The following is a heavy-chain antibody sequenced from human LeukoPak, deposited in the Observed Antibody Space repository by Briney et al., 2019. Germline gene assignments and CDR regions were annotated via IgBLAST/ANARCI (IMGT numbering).Heavy chain of an antibody. D-gene: IGHD2-2*01. CDR1: GFTFDDFG. V-gene: IGHV3-9*01. Sequence: GGSLRLSCAASGFTFDDFGMHWVRRGPGKGLEWVSGISWNSGTIGYADSVKGRFTISRDNAKNSLYLQMKSLRAEDTALYYCVKDLGSSIRNPTFDYRGQGTLVTVSS. J-gene: IGHJ4*02. CDR2: ISWNSGTI. CDR3: VKDLGSSIRNPTFDY.